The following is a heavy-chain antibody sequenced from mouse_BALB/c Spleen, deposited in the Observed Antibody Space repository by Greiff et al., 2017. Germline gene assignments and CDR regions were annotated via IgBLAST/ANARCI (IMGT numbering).Heavy chain of an antibody. CDR1: GYTFTDYY. Sequence: EVQLQQSGPELVKPGASVKMSCKASGYTFTDYYMDWVKQSHGESFEWIGRVNPYNGGTSYNQKFKGKATLTVDKSSSTAYMELNSLTSEDSAVYYCARGFITTVGFAYWGQGTLVTVSA. J-gene: IGHJ3*01. CDR3: ARGFITTVGFAY. V-gene: IGHV1-19*01. D-gene: IGHD1-1*01. CDR2: VNPYNGGT.